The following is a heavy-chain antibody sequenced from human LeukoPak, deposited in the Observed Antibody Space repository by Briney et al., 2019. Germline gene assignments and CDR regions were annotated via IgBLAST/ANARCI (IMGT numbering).Heavy chain of an antibody. CDR2: IYYSGST. J-gene: IGHJ4*02. V-gene: IGHV4-34*01. CDR1: GGSFSGYY. D-gene: IGHD3-22*01. Sequence: SETLSLTCAVYGGSFSGYYWSWIRQPPGKGLEWIGSIYYSGSTYYNPSLKSRVTISVDTSKNQFSLKLSSVTAADTAVYYCARTRPGAYYDSSGYYCFDYWGQGTLVTVSS. CDR3: ARTRPGAYYDSSGYYCFDY.